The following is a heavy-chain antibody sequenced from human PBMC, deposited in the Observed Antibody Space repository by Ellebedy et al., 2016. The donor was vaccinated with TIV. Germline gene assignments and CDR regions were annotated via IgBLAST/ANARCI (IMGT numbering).Heavy chain of an antibody. CDR2: INPSGGSA. J-gene: IGHJ6*02. V-gene: IGHV1-46*04. Sequence: AASVKVSCKASGYTFTSYYVHWVRQAPGQGLEWMGLINPSGGSATYAPKLQGRVTMTTDTSTSTADMEMRSLRSDETAVYYCARSGYDANRSEGMDVWGQGTTVTVSS. D-gene: IGHD3-22*01. CDR3: ARSGYDANRSEGMDV. CDR1: GYTFTSYY.